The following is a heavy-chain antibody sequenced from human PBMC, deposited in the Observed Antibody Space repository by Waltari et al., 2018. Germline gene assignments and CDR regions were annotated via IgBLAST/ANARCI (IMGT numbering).Heavy chain of an antibody. D-gene: IGHD6-19*01. J-gene: IGHJ4*02. Sequence: QVQLVQSGAEGKKPGSSVKVSCKASGSTCSSYAITWLRQAPGQGLEWMVGIIPILGIANYAQKFQGRVTITADESTSTAYMELSSLRSEDTAVYYCASARYSSGWYNYWGQGTLVTVSS. CDR2: IIPILGIA. CDR1: GSTCSSYA. V-gene: IGHV1-69*10. CDR3: ASARYSSGWYNY.